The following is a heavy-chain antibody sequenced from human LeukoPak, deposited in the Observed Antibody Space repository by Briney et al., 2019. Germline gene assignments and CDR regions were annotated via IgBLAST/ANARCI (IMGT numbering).Heavy chain of an antibody. J-gene: IGHJ4*02. CDR3: ARDTGYFKFDN. V-gene: IGHV3-7*01. Sequence: GGSLRLSCAASGFTFSNYWMTWVRQAPGKGREWVAKINQDGSVKYYVDSVKGRLTISRDNAKNSLYLQMNSLRAEDTAVYFCARDTGYFKFDNGGQGTLVTVS. CDR1: GFTFSNYW. D-gene: IGHD3-9*01. CDR2: INQDGSVK.